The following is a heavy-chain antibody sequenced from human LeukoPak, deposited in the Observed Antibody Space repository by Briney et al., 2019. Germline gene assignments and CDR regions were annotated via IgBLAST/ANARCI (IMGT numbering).Heavy chain of an antibody. CDR1: GGSFSDYY. V-gene: IGHV4-34*01. J-gene: IGHJ3*02. CDR2: INHSGIT. Sequence: SETLSLTCAVYGGSFSDYYWSWIRQPPGKGLEYIGEINHSGITNYNPSLMSRVTISMDTSKNQFSLKMSSVTAADTAVYYCARDSPFEWDVFGDSFDIWGQGTVVTVSS. D-gene: IGHD1-26*01. CDR3: ARDSPFEWDVFGDSFDI.